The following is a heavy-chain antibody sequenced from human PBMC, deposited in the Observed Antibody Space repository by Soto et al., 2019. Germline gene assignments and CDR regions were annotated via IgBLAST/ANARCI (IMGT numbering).Heavy chain of an antibody. J-gene: IGHJ5*02. CDR2: IYYSGST. D-gene: IGHD1-20*01. CDR3: ASRNWNDVAWFDP. Sequence: QVQLQESGPGLVKPSQTLSLTCTVSGGSISSGGYYWSWIRQHPGKGLEWIGYIYYSGSTYYNPPLKRRVTLSVDPSKRQFSLKLSSVTAADTAVYYCASRNWNDVAWFDPWGQGTLVTVFS. CDR1: GGSISSGGYY. V-gene: IGHV4-31*03.